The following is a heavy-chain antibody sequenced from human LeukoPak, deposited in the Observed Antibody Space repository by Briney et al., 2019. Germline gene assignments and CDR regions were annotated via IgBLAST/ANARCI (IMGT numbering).Heavy chain of an antibody. J-gene: IGHJ4*02. CDR3: AREGGPYRPLDY. CDR2: VNLQGST. V-gene: IGHV4-4*02. Sequence: SETLSLTCGVSGGSITNTNYWTWVRQPPGKGLEWIGEVNLQGSTNYNPSLMGRVAISVDTSGNHISLQLTSVTAADTAVYYCAREGGPYRPLDYSGQGTLVTVSS. CDR1: GGSITNTNY.